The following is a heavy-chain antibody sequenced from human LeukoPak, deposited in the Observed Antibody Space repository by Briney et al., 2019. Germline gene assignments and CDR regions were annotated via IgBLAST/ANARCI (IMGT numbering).Heavy chain of an antibody. CDR1: GGSFSGYY. CDR2: VNHSGST. CDR3: ARGTGSGWYERLYNWFDP. V-gene: IGHV4-34*01. D-gene: IGHD6-19*01. Sequence: SETLSLTCAVYGGSFSGYYWSWIRQPPGKGLEWIGEVNHSGSTNYNPSLKSRVTTSVDTSKNQFSLKLSSVTAADTAVYYCARGTGSGWYERLYNWFDPWGQGTLVTVSS. J-gene: IGHJ5*02.